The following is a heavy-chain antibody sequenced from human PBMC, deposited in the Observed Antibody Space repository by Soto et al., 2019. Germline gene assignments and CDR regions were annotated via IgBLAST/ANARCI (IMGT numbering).Heavy chain of an antibody. Sequence: SETLSLTCAVYGGSFSGYYWSWIRQPPGKGLEWIGEINHSGSTNYNPSLKSRVTISVDTSKNQFSLKLSSVTAADTAVYYCARGGDSGYDYAFDYWGQGTLVTVPQ. CDR3: ARGGDSGYDYAFDY. J-gene: IGHJ4*02. CDR2: INHSGST. CDR1: GGSFSGYY. D-gene: IGHD5-12*01. V-gene: IGHV4-34*01.